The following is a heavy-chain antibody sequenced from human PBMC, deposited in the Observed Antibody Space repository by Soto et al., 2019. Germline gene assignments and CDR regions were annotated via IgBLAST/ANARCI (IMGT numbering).Heavy chain of an antibody. CDR2: INPNSGGT. Sequence: ASVKVSCKASGYTFTGYYMHWLRQAPGQGLEWMGWINPNSGGTNYAQKFQGRVTMTRDTSISTAYMELSRLRSDDTAVYYCARAALRFLEWSNRYYFDYWGQGTLVTVSS. CDR1: GYTFTGYY. V-gene: IGHV1-2*02. D-gene: IGHD3-3*01. J-gene: IGHJ4*02. CDR3: ARAALRFLEWSNRYYFDY.